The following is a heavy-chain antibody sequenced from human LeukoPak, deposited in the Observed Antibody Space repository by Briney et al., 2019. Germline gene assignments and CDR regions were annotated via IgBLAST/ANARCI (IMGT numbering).Heavy chain of an antibody. CDR1: GFIFSSYG. CDR3: ATAAPASGWYFDY. CDR2: ISYDGINK. J-gene: IGHJ4*02. V-gene: IGHV3-30*03. Sequence: GGSLRLSCAASGFIFSSYGMHWVRQAPGKGLEWVALISYDGINKYYTDSVKGRFTISRDISKNTLYLQMNSLRAEDTAVYFCATAAPASGWYFDYWGQGTLVTVSS. D-gene: IGHD6-19*01.